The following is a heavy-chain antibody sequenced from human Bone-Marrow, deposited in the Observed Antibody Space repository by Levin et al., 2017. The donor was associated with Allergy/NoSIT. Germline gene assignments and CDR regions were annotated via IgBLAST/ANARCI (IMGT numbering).Heavy chain of an antibody. CDR2: IIPIVGTA. V-gene: IGHV1-69*06. D-gene: IGHD3-3*01. CDR1: GGTFSGYA. J-gene: IGHJ6*03. CDR3: ARGFLQYLVGYSYYYIDV. Sequence: VASVKVSCEASGGTFSGYAISWVRQAPGQGLEWMGGIIPIVGTAKYAQSFQGRVSITADKSTSTAYMELSSLRSEDTAVYYCARGFLQYLVGYSYYYIDVWGKGTTVTVSS.